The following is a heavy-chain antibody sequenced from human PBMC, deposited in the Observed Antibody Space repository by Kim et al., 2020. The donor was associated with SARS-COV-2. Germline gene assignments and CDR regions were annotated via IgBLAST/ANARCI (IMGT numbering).Heavy chain of an antibody. Sequence: GGSLRLSCAASGFTFSNYGMHWVRHAPGKGLEWVAVISYDGSNKYYADSVKGRFTISRDNSENTLYLQMNSLRTEDTAIYYCAKSRVSSSGSYDYWGQGT. CDR3: AKSRVSSSGSYDY. J-gene: IGHJ4*02. CDR2: ISYDGSNK. CDR1: GFTFSNYG. D-gene: IGHD3-22*01. V-gene: IGHV3-30*18.